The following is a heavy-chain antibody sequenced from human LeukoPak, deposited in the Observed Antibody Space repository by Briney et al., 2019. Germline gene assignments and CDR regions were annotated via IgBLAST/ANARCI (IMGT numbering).Heavy chain of an antibody. J-gene: IGHJ4*02. CDR2: IIPIFGTA. CDR1: GGTFSRYA. Sequence: PSVKVSCKASGGTFSRYAISWVPQAPGQGLEWMGRIIPIFGTANYAQKFQGRVTITTDESTSTAYMELSSLRYADTSLYYCARGPDSSGSYPDFDYWGQGTMVTVSS. D-gene: IGHD6-19*01. V-gene: IGHV1-69*05. CDR3: ARGPDSSGSYPDFDY.